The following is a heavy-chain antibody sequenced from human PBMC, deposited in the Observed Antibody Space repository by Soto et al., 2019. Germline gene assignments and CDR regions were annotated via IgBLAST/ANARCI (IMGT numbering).Heavy chain of an antibody. CDR1: GGSISSTGFY. CDR3: XXXXXXXXXXYAFDI. CDR2: VYYSGNT. V-gene: IGHV4-39*01. J-gene: IGHJ3*02. Sequence: QLQLQESGPGLVKPSETLYLTCTVSGGSISSTGFYCGWIXXXXXXXXXWIGNVYYSGNTYYNPSLKSRVTXSVDXXXXXXXXXXXXXXXXXXXXXXXXXXXXXXXXXYAFDIWGQGTMVTASS.